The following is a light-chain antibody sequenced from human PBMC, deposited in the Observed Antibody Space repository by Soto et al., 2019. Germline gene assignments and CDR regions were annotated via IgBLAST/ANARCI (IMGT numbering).Light chain of an antibody. J-gene: IGKJ5*01. CDR1: QSVSSSY. V-gene: IGKV3-20*01. CDR3: QHFRA. Sequence: EVVFTQSPGTLSFFSFGIATLSCRAGQSVSSSYVAWYQQKRGQAPRLLMYGASSRATGIPDRFSGSGSGTDFTLTISRLEPEDFVLYYCQHFRAFGQGTRLEIK. CDR2: GAS.